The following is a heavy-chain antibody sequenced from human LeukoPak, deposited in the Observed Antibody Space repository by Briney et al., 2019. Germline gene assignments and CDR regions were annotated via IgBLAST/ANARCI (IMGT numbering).Heavy chain of an antibody. CDR2: VYWDDDK. CDR1: GFSLTTSGEG. J-gene: IGHJ4*02. D-gene: IGHD3-10*01. CDR3: TLFRGSLTIDY. Sequence: SGPTLVNPTQTLTLTCTFSGFSLTTSGEGVGWIRQPPGKALEWLALVYWDDDKRYSPSLKSRLTITKDTSKNQVVLTMTNMDPVDTATYYCTLFRGSLTIDYWGQGPLVTVSS. V-gene: IGHV2-5*02.